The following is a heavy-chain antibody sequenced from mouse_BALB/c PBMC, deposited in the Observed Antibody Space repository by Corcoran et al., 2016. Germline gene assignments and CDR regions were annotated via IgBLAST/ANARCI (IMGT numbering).Heavy chain of an antibody. V-gene: IGHV9-3-1*01. D-gene: IGHD1-1*01. Sequence: IXLVQSGPELKKPGETVKISCKAAGYTFTNYGMNWVKQAPGKGLKWLGWINTYTGEPTYADDFKGRFAFSLETSASTAYLQINNLKNEDTATYFCARLCYAGSSAWCFDVWGAGTTVTVSS. CDR3: ARLCYAGSSAWCFDV. J-gene: IGHJ1*01. CDR1: GYTFTNYG. CDR2: INTYTGEP.